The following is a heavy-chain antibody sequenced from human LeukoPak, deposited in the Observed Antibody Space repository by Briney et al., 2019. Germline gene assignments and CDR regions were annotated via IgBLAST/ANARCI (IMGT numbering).Heavy chain of an antibody. V-gene: IGHV3-23*01. CDR2: ISGSGGNT. CDR3: ARRSYWSGYSPFDY. Sequence: GGSLRLSCAASGFTFSSYAMSWVRQAPGRGLEWVSAISGSGGNTYYPDSLTGRFTISRDISKNTVYLQLNSLRAEDTAVYYCARRSYWSGYSPFDYWGQGTLVTVSS. CDR1: GFTFSSYA. J-gene: IGHJ4*02. D-gene: IGHD3-3*01.